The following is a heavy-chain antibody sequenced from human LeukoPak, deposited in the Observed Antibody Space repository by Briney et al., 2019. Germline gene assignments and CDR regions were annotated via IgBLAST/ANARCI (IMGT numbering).Heavy chain of an antibody. Sequence: SGGSLRLSCAASGFTFRSNSMSWVRQAPGKGLEWVSAITGTGENTYYADFVKGRFTISRDNSNNTLYLQMSSLRAEDTAVYYCAKIGGYFGYWGQGTLVTVSS. CDR2: ITGTGENT. J-gene: IGHJ4*02. V-gene: IGHV3-23*01. D-gene: IGHD3-10*01. CDR1: GFTFRSNS. CDR3: AKIGGYFGY.